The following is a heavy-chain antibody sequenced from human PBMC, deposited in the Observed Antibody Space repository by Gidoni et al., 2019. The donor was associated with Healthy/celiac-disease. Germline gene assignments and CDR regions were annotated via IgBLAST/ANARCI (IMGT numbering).Heavy chain of an antibody. J-gene: IGHJ4*02. CDR2: ISAFNGNT. Sequence: QVQLVQSGAEVKKPGASVKVSCKASGYIFTSYGTSWVRQAPGQGLEWMGWISAFNGNTNYAQKFQGRVTMTTDTSTSTAYVELRSLKSDDTAVYYCARASLILTGYYNLIAFDYWGQGTLVTVSS. D-gene: IGHD3-9*01. CDR3: ARASLILTGYYNLIAFDY. V-gene: IGHV1-18*01. CDR1: GYIFTSYG.